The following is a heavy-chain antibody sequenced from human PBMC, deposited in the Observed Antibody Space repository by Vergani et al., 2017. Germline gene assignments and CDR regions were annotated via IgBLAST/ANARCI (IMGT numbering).Heavy chain of an antibody. D-gene: IGHD3-10*01. CDR2: ISGSGGST. J-gene: IGHJ4*02. Sequence: EVQLLESGGGLVQPGGSLRLSCAASGFTFSSYAMSWVRQAPGKGLEWVSAISGSGGSTYYADSVKGRFTISRDNSKNTRYLQMNSLRAEDTAVYYCAKDGGLWFGESYWGQGTLVTVSS. CDR3: AKDGGLWFGESY. CDR1: GFTFSSYA. V-gene: IGHV3-23*01.